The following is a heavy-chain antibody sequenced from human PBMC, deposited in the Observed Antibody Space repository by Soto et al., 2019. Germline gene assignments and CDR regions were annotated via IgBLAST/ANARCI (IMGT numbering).Heavy chain of an antibody. V-gene: IGHV4-34*01. CDR1: GGSFSGYY. CDR3: ARARYYDILTGYYTGALYGMDV. J-gene: IGHJ6*02. D-gene: IGHD3-9*01. CDR2: INHSGST. Sequence: QVQLQQWGAGLLKPSETLSLTCAVYGGSFSGYYWSWIRQPPGKGLEWIGEINHSGSTNYNPSLKSRVTISVDTSKNQFCLKLSSVTAAETAVYYGARARYYDILTGYYTGALYGMDVWGQGTTVTVSS.